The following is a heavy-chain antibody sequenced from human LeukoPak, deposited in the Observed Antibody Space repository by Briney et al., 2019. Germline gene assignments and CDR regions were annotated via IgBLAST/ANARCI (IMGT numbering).Heavy chain of an antibody. V-gene: IGHV3-30*02. CDR1: GFTFSSYG. Sequence: GGSLRLSCAASGFTFSSYGMHWVRQAPGKGLEWVAFIRYDGSNKYYADSVKGRFTISRDNSKNTLYLQMNSLRAEDTAIYYCVRDRGTYRPIDYWGQGTLVTVSS. D-gene: IGHD1-26*01. CDR3: VRDRGTYRPIDY. J-gene: IGHJ4*02. CDR2: IRYDGSNK.